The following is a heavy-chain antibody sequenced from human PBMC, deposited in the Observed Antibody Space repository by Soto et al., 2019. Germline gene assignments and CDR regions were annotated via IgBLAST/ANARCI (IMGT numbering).Heavy chain of an antibody. V-gene: IGHV4-4*09. J-gene: IGHJ4*02. D-gene: IGHD3-22*01. CDR1: GDSMNSEY. Sequence: SETLSLTCSVSGDSMNSEYWTWIRQTPGKGLEWIGYIFPTGTTNYNPSLKSRVIISVDRSKNQLSLDLFSVTAADTAIYYCARCMGYDDSGRFDPTFDRWGQGTRVTVSS. CDR3: ARCMGYDDSGRFDPTFDR. CDR2: IFPTGTT.